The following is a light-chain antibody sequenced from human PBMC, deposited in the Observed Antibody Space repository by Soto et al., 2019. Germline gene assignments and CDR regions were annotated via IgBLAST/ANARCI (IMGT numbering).Light chain of an antibody. J-gene: IGLJ1*01. CDR2: DVN. Sequence: QSALTQPASVSGSPGQSITISCTGSSSDIGAYNYVSWYQQHPGKAPKLMIYDVNNRPSGVSNRFSGSKSGNTASLTISGLKAEDEADYFCTSYTRRSTYVFGTGTKLTVL. CDR3: TSYTRRSTYV. V-gene: IGLV2-14*03. CDR1: SSDIGAYNY.